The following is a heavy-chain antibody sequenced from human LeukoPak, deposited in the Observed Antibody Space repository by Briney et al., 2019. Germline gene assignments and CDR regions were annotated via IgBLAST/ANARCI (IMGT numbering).Heavy chain of an antibody. D-gene: IGHD5-12*01. J-gene: IGHJ4*02. CDR3: ARGPPRGGYDSERYPDFDY. CDR2: INPSGGST. Sequence: ASVKVSCKASGYTFTSYYMHWVRQAPGQGLEWMGIINPSGGSTSYAQKFQGRVTMTRDMSTSTAYMELSSLRSEGTAVYYCARGPPRGGYDSERYPDFDYWGQGTLVTVSS. V-gene: IGHV1-46*01. CDR1: GYTFTSYY.